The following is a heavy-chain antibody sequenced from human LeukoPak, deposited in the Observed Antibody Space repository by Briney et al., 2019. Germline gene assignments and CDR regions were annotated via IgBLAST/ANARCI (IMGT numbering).Heavy chain of an antibody. CDR2: IHHSGST. D-gene: IGHD3-10*01. V-gene: IGHV4-30-2*01. J-gene: IGHJ4*02. CDR3: ARHPELLWFGEPPYYFDY. CDR1: GGSISSGGYS. Sequence: SQTLSLTCAVSGGSISSGGYSWSWIRQPPGKGLEWIGYIHHSGSTYYNPSLKSRVTISVDRSKNQFSLKLSSVTAADTAVYYCARHPELLWFGEPPYYFDYWGQGTLVTVSS.